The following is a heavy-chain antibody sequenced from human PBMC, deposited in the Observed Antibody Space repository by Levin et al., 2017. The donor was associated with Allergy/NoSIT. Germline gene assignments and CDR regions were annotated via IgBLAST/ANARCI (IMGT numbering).Heavy chain of an antibody. V-gene: IGHV3-49*03. D-gene: IGHD3-9*01. CDR3: TRDPRYVDWLRSAGYFDY. J-gene: IGHJ4*02. CDR1: GFTFGDYA. Sequence: PGESLKISCTASGFTFGDYAMSWFRQAPGKGLEWVGFIRSKAYGGTIEYAASVKGRFTISRDDSKSIAYLQMNSLKTEDTAVYYCTRDPRYVDWLRSAGYFDYWGQGTLVTVSS. CDR2: IRSKAYGGTI.